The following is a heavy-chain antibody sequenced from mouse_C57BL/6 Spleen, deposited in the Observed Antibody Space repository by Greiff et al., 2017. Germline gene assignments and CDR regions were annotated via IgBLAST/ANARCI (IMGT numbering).Heavy chain of an antibody. V-gene: IGHV5-17*01. CDR1: GFTFSDYG. CDR2: ISSGSSSI. CDR3: ARYPDVSDYYAMDY. Sequence: EVQLMESGGGLVKPGGSLTLSCAASGFTFSDYGMHWVRQAPEKGLEWVAYISSGSSSIYYADTVMGRFTISRDNAKNTLFLQMTSLRSEDTAMYYCARYPDVSDYYAMDYWGQGTSVTVSS. J-gene: IGHJ4*01.